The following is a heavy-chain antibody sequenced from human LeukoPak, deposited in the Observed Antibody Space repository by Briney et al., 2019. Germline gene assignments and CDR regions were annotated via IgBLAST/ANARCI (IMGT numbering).Heavy chain of an antibody. Sequence: GGCLRLSCAASGFTFSSYDMHWVRQATGKGLEWVSAIGTAGDPYYPGSVKGRFTISRENAKNSLYLQMNSLRAGDTAVYYCARAVPDILTGSGAFDIWGQGTMVTVSS. CDR2: IGTAGDP. J-gene: IGHJ3*02. CDR3: ARAVPDILTGSGAFDI. V-gene: IGHV3-13*05. CDR1: GFTFSSYD. D-gene: IGHD3-9*01.